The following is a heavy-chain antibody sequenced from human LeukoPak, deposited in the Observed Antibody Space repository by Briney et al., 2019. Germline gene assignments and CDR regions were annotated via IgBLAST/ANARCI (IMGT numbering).Heavy chain of an antibody. Sequence: GGSPRLSCAASGFTFSSYWMHWVRQAPGKGLVWVSRINSDGSSTSYADSVKGRFTISRDNAKNTLYLQMNSQRAEDTAVYYCARAPALRGMDVWGQGTTVTVSS. CDR3: ARAPALRGMDV. V-gene: IGHV3-74*01. CDR2: INSDGSST. CDR1: GFTFSSYW. J-gene: IGHJ6*02.